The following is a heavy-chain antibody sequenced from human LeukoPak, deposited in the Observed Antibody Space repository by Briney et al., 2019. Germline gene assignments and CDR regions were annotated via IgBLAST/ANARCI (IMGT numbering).Heavy chain of an antibody. CDR1: GFTFSSYA. CDR2: ISGSGGST. CDR3: AKDQKRQAITIFGVVTPTFDY. V-gene: IGHV3-23*01. D-gene: IGHD3-3*01. J-gene: IGHJ4*02. Sequence: GGSLRLSCAASGFTFSSYAMSWVRQAPGKGLEWVSAISGSGGSTYYADSVKGRFTISRNNSKNTLYLQMNSLRAEDTAVYYCAKDQKRQAITIFGVVTPTFDYWGQGTLVTVSS.